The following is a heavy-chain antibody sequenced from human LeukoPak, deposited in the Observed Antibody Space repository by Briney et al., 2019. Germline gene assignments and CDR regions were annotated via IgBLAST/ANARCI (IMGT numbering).Heavy chain of an antibody. CDR1: GFTFNTHG. CDR2: IWYDGSIK. V-gene: IGHV3-33*01. Sequence: GRSLRLSCAASGFTFNTHGMHWVRQAPGKGLEGVADIWYDGSIKYYSDSVKGRFTISRDNSKNTLNLQMNSLRAEDTAVYYCVRISCTGSRCKPYSYYDMDVWGQGTTVTVSS. D-gene: IGHD2-15*01. CDR3: VRISCTGSRCKPYSYYDMDV. J-gene: IGHJ6*02.